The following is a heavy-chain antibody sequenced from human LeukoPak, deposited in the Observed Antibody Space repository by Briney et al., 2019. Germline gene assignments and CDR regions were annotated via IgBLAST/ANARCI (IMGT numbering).Heavy chain of an antibody. J-gene: IGHJ4*02. V-gene: IGHV1-69*06. CDR1: GGTFSSYA. Sequence: ASVKVSCKASGGTFSSYAISWVRQAPGQGLEWMGGIIPIFGTANYAQKFQGRVTITADKSTSTAYMELSSLRSEDTAVYYCASNVRGVIDYWGQGTLVTVSS. D-gene: IGHD3-10*02. CDR3: ASNVRGVIDY. CDR2: IIPIFGTA.